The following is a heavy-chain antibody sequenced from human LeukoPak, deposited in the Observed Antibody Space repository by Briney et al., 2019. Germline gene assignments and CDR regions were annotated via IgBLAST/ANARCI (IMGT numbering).Heavy chain of an antibody. CDR1: GGTFSSYA. CDR3: ARPDTYYYDSSGYYRDAFDI. Sequence: SVKVSCKASGGTFSSYAISWVRQAPGQGLEWMGRIIPILGIANYAQKFQGRVTITADKSTSTAYMELSSLRSEDTAVYYCARPDTYYYDSSGYYRDAFDIWGQGTMVTVSS. J-gene: IGHJ3*02. V-gene: IGHV1-69*04. D-gene: IGHD3-22*01. CDR2: IIPILGIA.